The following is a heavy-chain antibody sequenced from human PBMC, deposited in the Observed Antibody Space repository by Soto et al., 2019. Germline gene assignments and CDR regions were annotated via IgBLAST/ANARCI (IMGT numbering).Heavy chain of an antibody. V-gene: IGHV1-18*01. D-gene: IGHD5-12*01. CDR3: AKSPRGEMATD. Sequence: QVQLVQSGGEVKKPGASVTVSCKASGYTFINYHITWVRQAPGQGLAWMAWINTYNGMTDYAQRFQGRVTMTRDPSTSTAYMELRNLVSDDTAVYFFAKSPRGEMATDWGQGTLVTVSS. CDR1: GYTFINYH. J-gene: IGHJ4*02. CDR2: INTYNGMT.